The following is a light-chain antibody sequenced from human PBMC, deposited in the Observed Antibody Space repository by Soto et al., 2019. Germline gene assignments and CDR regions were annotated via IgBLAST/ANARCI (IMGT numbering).Light chain of an antibody. J-gene: IGKJ2*01. CDR2: AAS. CDR3: QQYGSSSYT. V-gene: IGKV3-20*01. CDR1: QSISSSY. Sequence: IVLTQSPGTLSLSPGERATLSCRASQSISSSYLAWYQQKPGQAPRLLIYAASSRATGIPDRFSGSGSGTDFTLTISRLEPEDFAVYYCQQYGSSSYTFGRGTQLEIK.